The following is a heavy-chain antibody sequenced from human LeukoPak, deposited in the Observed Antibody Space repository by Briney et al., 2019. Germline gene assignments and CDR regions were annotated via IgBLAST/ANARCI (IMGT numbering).Heavy chain of an antibody. CDR2: ISGSGGST. Sequence: GGSLRLSCAASGFTFSSYAMSWVRQAPGKGLEWGSAISGSGGSTYYADSVKGRFTISRDNSKNTLYLQMNSLRAEDTAVYYCAKDPRRYYDSSGPFDYWGQGTLVTVSS. CDR3: AKDPRRYYDSSGPFDY. J-gene: IGHJ4*02. V-gene: IGHV3-23*01. D-gene: IGHD3-22*01. CDR1: GFTFSSYA.